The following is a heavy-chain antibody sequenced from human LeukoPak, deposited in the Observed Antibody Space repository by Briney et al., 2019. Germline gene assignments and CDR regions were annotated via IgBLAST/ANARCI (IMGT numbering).Heavy chain of an antibody. V-gene: IGHV4-61*01. CDR3: ASGYDSSGYYMYYFDY. D-gene: IGHD3-22*01. J-gene: IGHJ4*02. CDR2: IYYSGST. CDR1: GGSFSSGSYY. Sequence: PSETLSLTCTVSGGSFSSGSYYWSWVRQPPGKGLEWIGYIYYSGSTNYNPSLKSRVTISVDTSKNQFSLKLSSVTAADTAVYYCASGYDSSGYYMYYFDYWGQGTLVTVSS.